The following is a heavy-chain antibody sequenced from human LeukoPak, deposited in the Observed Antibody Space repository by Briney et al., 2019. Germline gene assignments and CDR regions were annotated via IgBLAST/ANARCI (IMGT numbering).Heavy chain of an antibody. CDR2: INSDGSST. Sequence: PGGSLRLSCAASGFTFSSYWMHWVRQAPGKGLVWASRINSDGSSTSYADSVKGRFTISRDNAKNTLYLQMNSLRAEDTGVYYCARAPSEIGGYYPEYFRHWGQGTLVTVSS. J-gene: IGHJ1*01. V-gene: IGHV3-74*01. CDR1: GFTFSSYW. CDR3: ARAPSEIGGYYPEYFRH. D-gene: IGHD3-22*01.